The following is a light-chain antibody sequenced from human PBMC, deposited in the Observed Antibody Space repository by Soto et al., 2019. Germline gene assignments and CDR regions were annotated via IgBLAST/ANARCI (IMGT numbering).Light chain of an antibody. CDR3: QQSYSTPFT. CDR2: DAS. V-gene: IGKV1-39*01. J-gene: IGKJ3*01. Sequence: DMQMTQSPSTLSASVGDRVTITCRASQSISRWLAWYKHQPGKAPKLLIYDASSLQSGVPSRFSGSGSGTDFTLTINSLQPADFATYYCQQSYSTPFTFGPGTKVDIK. CDR1: QSISRW.